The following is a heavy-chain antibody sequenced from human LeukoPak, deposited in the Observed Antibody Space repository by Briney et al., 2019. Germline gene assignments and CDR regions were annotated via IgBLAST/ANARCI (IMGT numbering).Heavy chain of an antibody. CDR1: GFTVSSNY. CDR2: IYSGGST. CDR3: ARGDYVWGSYRYTLLNY. Sequence: GGSLRLSCAASGFTVSSNYMSWIRQAPGKGLEWVSVIYSGGSTYYADSVKGRFTVSRDNSKNTLYLQMNSLRAEDTDVYYCARGDYVWGSYRYTLLNYWGQGTLVTVSS. V-gene: IGHV3-53*01. J-gene: IGHJ4*02. D-gene: IGHD3-16*02.